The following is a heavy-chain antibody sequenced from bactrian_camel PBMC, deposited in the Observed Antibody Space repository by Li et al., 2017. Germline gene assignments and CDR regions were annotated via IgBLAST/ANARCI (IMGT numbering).Heavy chain of an antibody. J-gene: IGHJ4*01. D-gene: IGHD1*01. CDR1: GLADTNYC. Sequence: HVQLVESGGGSVQPGGSLRLSCRISGLADTNYCMGWFRQVPGKGREAIAIMHSPGSETYADSVTGRATISKDHAKNTVDLHMVSLKPEDTAMYYCAADFRRRRAPRLTDVLDLAYKGRGTQVTVS. CDR2: MHSPGSE. V-gene: IGHV3S9*01.